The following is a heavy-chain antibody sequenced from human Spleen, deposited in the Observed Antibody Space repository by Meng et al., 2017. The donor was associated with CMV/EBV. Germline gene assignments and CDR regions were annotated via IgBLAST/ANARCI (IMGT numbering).Heavy chain of an antibody. CDR2: ISWNSGSI. J-gene: IGHJ6*02. D-gene: IGHD3-22*01. V-gene: IGHV3-9*01. CDR3: ARSRDYYETSGYYTYCGMDV. Sequence: SLKISCAASGFTFDDYAMHWVRQAPGKGLEWVSGISWNSGSIGYADSVKGRFTISRDNAKNSLYLQMNSLRAEDTAVYHCARSRDYYETSGYYTYCGMDVWGQGT. CDR1: GFTFDDYA.